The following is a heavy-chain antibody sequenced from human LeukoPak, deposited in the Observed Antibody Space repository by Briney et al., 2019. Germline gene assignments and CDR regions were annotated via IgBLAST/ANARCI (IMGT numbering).Heavy chain of an antibody. J-gene: IGHJ6*02. CDR1: GFTFSSYG. CDR3: ARGEQWLLSYYYYYGMDV. D-gene: IGHD6-19*01. Sequence: GGSLRLSCAASGFTFSSYGMHCVRQAPGKGLEWVAVIWYDGSNKYYADSVKGRFTISRDNSKNTLYLQMNSLRAEGTAVYYCARGEQWLLSYYYYYGMDVWGQGTTVTVSS. V-gene: IGHV3-33*01. CDR2: IWYDGSNK.